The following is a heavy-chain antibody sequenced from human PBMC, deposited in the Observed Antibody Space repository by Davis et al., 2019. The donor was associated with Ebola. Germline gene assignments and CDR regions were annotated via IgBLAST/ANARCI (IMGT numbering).Heavy chain of an antibody. Sequence: SETLSLTCAVSGGSVNTGSYYWSWIRQPPGKGLEWVGYVYYTGSTNYNPSLKSRLTMSIDTSKNQFSLKLSSVTAADTGVYYCARLRGYCSGGTCSYYHGMDVWGQGTTVTVSS. CDR2: VYYTGST. CDR3: ARLRGYCSGGTCSYYHGMDV. D-gene: IGHD2-15*01. V-gene: IGHV4-61*01. J-gene: IGHJ6*02. CDR1: GGSVNTGSYY.